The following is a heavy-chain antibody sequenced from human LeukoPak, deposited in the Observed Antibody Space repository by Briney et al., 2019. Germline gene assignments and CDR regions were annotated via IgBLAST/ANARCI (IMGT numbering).Heavy chain of an antibody. CDR2: ISSSGSTI. CDR1: GFTFSSYE. V-gene: IGHV3-48*03. D-gene: IGHD2-2*01. J-gene: IGHJ4*02. Sequence: GGSLRLSCAASGFTFSSYEMNWVRQAPGKGLEWVPYISSSGSTIYYADSVKGRFTISRDNAKNSLYLQMNSLRAEDTAVYYCARRYCSNTSCTLDYWGQGTLVTVSS. CDR3: ARRYCSNTSCTLDY.